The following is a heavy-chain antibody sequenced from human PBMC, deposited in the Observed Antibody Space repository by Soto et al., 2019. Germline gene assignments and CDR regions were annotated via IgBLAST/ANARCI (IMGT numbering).Heavy chain of an antibody. CDR3: ARVTWRFHCSSTSCPPPLPPNYYYYYGMDV. CDR1: GGTFSSYA. D-gene: IGHD2-2*01. J-gene: IGHJ6*02. Sequence: QVQLVQSGAEVKKPGSSVKVSCKASGGTFSSYAISWVRQAPGQGLKWMGGTIPLFGTANYAQKFQGRVTITADESTSTDYMEMRGLRSEDTAVDYCARVTWRFHCSSTSCPPPLPPNYYYYYGMDVWGQGTTVTVSS. CDR2: TIPLFGTA. V-gene: IGHV1-69*01.